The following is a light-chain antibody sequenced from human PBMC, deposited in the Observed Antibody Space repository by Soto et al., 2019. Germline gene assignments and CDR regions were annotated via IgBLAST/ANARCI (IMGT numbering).Light chain of an antibody. CDR3: QKYKSAPLT. CDR2: GAS. J-gene: IGKJ3*01. Sequence: DIQMTQSPSSLSASVGDRVTITCRASQDIGRSLAWYQQKPGEVPKLLIFGASTAQSGVPFRFSGSGSGTDFTLTISSLQPEDAATYYCQKYKSAPLTFGPGTKVDI. V-gene: IGKV1-27*01. CDR1: QDIGRS.